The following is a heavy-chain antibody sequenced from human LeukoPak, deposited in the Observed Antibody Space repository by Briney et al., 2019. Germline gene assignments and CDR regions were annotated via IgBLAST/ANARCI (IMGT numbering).Heavy chain of an antibody. CDR3: AREFRITGTTVDDY. V-gene: IGHV3-66*01. D-gene: IGHD1-20*01. CDR2: IYSGGNT. CDR1: GFTVSSNY. J-gene: IGHJ4*02. Sequence: PGGSLRLSCAASGFTVSSNYMSWVRQAPGKGLEWVSVIYSGGNTYYADSVKGRFAISRDNAKNSLYLQMNSLRDEDTAVYYCAREFRITGTTVDDYWGQGTLVTVSS.